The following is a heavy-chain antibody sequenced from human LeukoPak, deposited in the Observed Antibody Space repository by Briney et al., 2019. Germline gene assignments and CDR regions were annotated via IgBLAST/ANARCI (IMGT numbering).Heavy chain of an antibody. D-gene: IGHD6-13*01. CDR1: GFTFSSYW. Sequence: GGSLRLSCAASGFTFSSYWMSWARQAPGKGLEWVANIKQDGSEKYYVDSVKGRFTISRDNAKNSLYLQMNSLRAEDTALYYCAKDIEGGSWTYAGVYYGMDVWGQGTTVTVSS. CDR2: IKQDGSEK. V-gene: IGHV3-7*03. CDR3: AKDIEGGSWTYAGVYYGMDV. J-gene: IGHJ6*02.